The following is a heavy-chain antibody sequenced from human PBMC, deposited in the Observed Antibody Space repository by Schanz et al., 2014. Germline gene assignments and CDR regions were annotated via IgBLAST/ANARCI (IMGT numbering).Heavy chain of an antibody. V-gene: IGHV3-30*02. D-gene: IGHD6-19*01. CDR2: IRYDGRNK. CDR1: GFTFISYD. J-gene: IGHJ3*02. Sequence: QVQLVESGGGVVQPGGSLRLSCVASGFTFISYDIHWVRQAPGKGLEWVAVIRYDGRNKNFVESVKGRFTISRDNSNNTVYLQMNTLRAEDTAVYYCAKCIGWYGRCAFDIWGQGTMVTVTS. CDR3: AKCIGWYGRCAFDI.